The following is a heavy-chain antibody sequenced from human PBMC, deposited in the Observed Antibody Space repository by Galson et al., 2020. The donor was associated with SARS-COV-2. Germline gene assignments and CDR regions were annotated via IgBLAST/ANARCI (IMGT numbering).Heavy chain of an antibody. V-gene: IGHV3-30*18. D-gene: IGHD2-2*01. CDR1: GFTFSSYG. J-gene: IGHJ4*02. CDR2: ISYDGSNK. CDR3: AKSGYCSSTSCYLGLVGEYYFDY. Sequence: GGSLRLSCAASGFTFSSYGMHWVRQAPGKGLEWVAVISYDGSNKYYADSVKGRFTISRDNSKNTLYLQMNSLRAEDTAVYYCAKSGYCSSTSCYLGLVGEYYFDYWGQGTLVTVSS.